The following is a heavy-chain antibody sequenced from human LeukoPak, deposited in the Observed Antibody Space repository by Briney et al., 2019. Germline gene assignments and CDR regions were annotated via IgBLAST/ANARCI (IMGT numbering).Heavy chain of an antibody. CDR2: ISSSGSTI. J-gene: IGHJ4*02. Sequence: GGSLRLSCAASGFTFSSYEMNWVRQAPGKGLEWVSYISSSGSTIYYADSVKGRFTISRDNAKNSLYLQMNSLRAEDTAVYYCASSSYDILTGYYRELDYWGQGTLVTVS. D-gene: IGHD3-9*01. CDR3: ASSSYDILTGYYRELDY. V-gene: IGHV3-48*03. CDR1: GFTFSSYE.